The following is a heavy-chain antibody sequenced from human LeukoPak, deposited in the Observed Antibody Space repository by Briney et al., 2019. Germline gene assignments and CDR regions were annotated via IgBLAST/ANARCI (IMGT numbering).Heavy chain of an antibody. CDR1: GGSISNYY. Sequence: SETLSLTCTVSGGSISNYYWTWIRQPPGKGLEWLGYIYSSGNTNYNTSLKSQVTISVDTSKNQLSLKLSSVTAADTAVYYCARGVGGSGISPEYWGQGTLVTVSS. CDR2: IYSSGNT. J-gene: IGHJ4*02. CDR3: ARGVGGSGISPEY. D-gene: IGHD3-10*01. V-gene: IGHV4-59*01.